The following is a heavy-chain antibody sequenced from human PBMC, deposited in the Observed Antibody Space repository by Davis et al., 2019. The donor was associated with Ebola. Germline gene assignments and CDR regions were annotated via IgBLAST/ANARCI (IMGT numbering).Heavy chain of an antibody. V-gene: IGHV4-4*07. J-gene: IGHJ5*02. CDR1: GGSISSYY. D-gene: IGHD6-6*01. CDR3: ARYSSSSWFDP. CDR2: IYTSERT. Sequence: SETLSLTCTVSGGSISSYYWSWIRQPAGKGLEWIGRIYTSERTNYNPSLKSRVTMSVDTSKNQFSLKLSSVTAADTAVYYCARYSSSSWFDPWGQGTLVTVSS.